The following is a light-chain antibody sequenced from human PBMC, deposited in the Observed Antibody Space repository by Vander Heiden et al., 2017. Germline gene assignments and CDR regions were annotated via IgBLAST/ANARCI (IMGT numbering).Light chain of an antibody. J-gene: IGKJ2*01. CDR1: QSISTK. V-gene: IGKV3-15*01. CDR2: GAS. Sequence: EIVMTQSPATLSVSPGERATLSCRASQSISTKLAWYQHKPGQAPRLLIYGASTRATGIPARFSGSGSGTEFTLTISSRQSEDFAVYYCQQVNNWPQYTFGQGTKLEIK. CDR3: QQVNNWPQYT.